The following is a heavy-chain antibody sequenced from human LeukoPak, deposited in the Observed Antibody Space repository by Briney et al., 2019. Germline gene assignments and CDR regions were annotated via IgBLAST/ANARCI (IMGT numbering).Heavy chain of an antibody. CDR1: GYTFTSHY. CDR2: INPNSGST. J-gene: IGHJ6*03. D-gene: IGHD2-2*01. CDR3: ARESCSSISCYARGYNTDV. Sequence: ASVKVSCKASGYTFTSHYMHWVRQAPGQGLEWMGIINPNSGSTSYAQKFQGRVTMTRDMSTSTVYMELSSLRSEDTAVYYCARESCSSISCYARGYNTDVWGKGTTVTVSS. V-gene: IGHV1-46*01.